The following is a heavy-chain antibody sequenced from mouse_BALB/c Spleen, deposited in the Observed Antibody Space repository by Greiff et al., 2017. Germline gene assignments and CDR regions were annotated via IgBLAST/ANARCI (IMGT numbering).Heavy chain of an antibody. CDR3: AREGLLPLDY. CDR2: IDPSDSET. Sequence: VQLQQSGPQLVRPGASVKISCKASGYSFTSYWMHWVKQRPGQGLEWIGMIDPSDSETRLNQKFKDKATLTVDKSSSTAYMQLSSPTSEDSAVYYCAREGLLPLDYWGQGTTLTVSS. CDR1: GYSFTSYW. V-gene: IGHV1S127*01. D-gene: IGHD1-1*01. J-gene: IGHJ2*01.